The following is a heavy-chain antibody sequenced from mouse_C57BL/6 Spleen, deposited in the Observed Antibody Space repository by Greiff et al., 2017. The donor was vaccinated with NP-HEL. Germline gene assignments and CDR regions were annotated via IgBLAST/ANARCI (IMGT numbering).Heavy chain of an antibody. D-gene: IGHD5-5*01. V-gene: IGHV1-82*01. Sequence: QVQLQQSGPELVKPGASVKISCKASGYAFSSSWMNWVKQRPGKGLEWIGRIYPGDGDTNYNGKFKGKATLTADKSSSPAYMQLSSLTSEDSAFYVCARDLPYLLYCYAMDYWGQGTSVTVSS. CDR2: IYPGDGDT. J-gene: IGHJ4*01. CDR3: ARDLPYLLYCYAMDY. CDR1: GYAFSSSW.